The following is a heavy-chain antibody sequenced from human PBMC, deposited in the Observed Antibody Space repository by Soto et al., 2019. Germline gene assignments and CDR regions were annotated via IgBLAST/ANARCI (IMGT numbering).Heavy chain of an antibody. CDR3: AKDLLTGDLWNAFDI. Sequence: GGSLRLSCAASGFTFSSYAMSWVRQAPGKGREWVSAISGSGGSTYYAYSVKGRFTIARDNSKNTQYLQMKSLRAEDKAGSFCAKDLLTGDLWNAFDIWGQGTMVTVSS. D-gene: IGHD7-27*01. CDR1: GFTFSSYA. V-gene: IGHV3-23*01. CDR2: ISGSGGST. J-gene: IGHJ3*02.